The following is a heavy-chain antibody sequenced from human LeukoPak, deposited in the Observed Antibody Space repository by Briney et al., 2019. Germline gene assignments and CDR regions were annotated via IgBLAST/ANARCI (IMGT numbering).Heavy chain of an antibody. CDR2: ISSSGSTL. Sequence: GGSLRLSCAASGFTFSDYYMSWIRQAPGKGLEWVSYISSSGSTLYYADSVKGRFTISRDNAKNSLYLQMNSLRAEDTAVYYCARVLVAFYSGYDSGDYWGQGTLVTVSS. CDR3: ARVLVAFYSGYDSGDY. D-gene: IGHD5-12*01. V-gene: IGHV3-11*01. CDR1: GFTFSDYY. J-gene: IGHJ4*02.